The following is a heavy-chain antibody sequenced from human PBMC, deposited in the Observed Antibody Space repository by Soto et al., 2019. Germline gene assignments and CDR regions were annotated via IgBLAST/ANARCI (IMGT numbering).Heavy chain of an antibody. CDR2: ISDDGSRE. CDR3: AKGIRLGAVAGPLDS. D-gene: IGHD6-19*01. CDR1: GFTFSDHG. V-gene: IGHV3-30*18. Sequence: QVQLVESGGGVVQPGRSLRLSCVASGFTFSDHGMHWVRQFPGKGLDWVAVISDDGSRELYSDSVKGRFTISRDNSKNTLFLQMESLKSEDMAVYYCAKGIRLGAVAGPLDSWGQGALVTVSS. J-gene: IGHJ4*02.